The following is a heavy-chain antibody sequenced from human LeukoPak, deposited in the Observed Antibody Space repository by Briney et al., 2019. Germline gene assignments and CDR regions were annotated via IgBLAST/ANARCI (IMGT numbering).Heavy chain of an antibody. CDR2: SGTRSGTK. D-gene: IGHD4-23*01. CDR1: GFTVSSLA. V-gene: IGHV3-21*04. J-gene: IGHJ5*02. CDR3: VRDADGGNSWFDT. Sequence: SGGSLRLSCAASGFTVSSLAMHWVHQAPGKGLEWVSSSGTRSGTKYYADSVKGRFTISRDNAKNSLYLQMNSLRAEDTALYYCVRDADGGNSWFDTWGQGTLVTVSS.